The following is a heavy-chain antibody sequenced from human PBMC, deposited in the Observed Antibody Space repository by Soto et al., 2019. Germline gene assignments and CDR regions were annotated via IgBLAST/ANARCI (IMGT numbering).Heavy chain of an antibody. CDR2: ISSSSSYI. CDR1: GFTFSSYS. Sequence: PVGPLRLSCAASGFTFSSYSMNWVGQAPGKGLEWVSSISSSSSYIYYADSVKGRFTISRDNAKNSLYLQMNSLRAEDTAVYYCARGAAAGTNAFDIWGQGTMVTVS. D-gene: IGHD6-13*01. J-gene: IGHJ3*02. CDR3: ARGAAAGTNAFDI. V-gene: IGHV3-21*01.